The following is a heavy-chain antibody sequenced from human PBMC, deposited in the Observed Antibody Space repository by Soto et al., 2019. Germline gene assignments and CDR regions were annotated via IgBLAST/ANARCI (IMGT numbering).Heavy chain of an antibody. CDR3: ARQVPPHMVRGVIRAGPAPRPNWFDP. J-gene: IGHJ5*02. CDR2: IYYSGST. Sequence: QLQLQESGPGLVKPSETLSLTCTVSGGSISSSSYYWGWIRQPPGKGLEWIGSIYYSGSTYYNPSLKSRVTISVDTSKNQFYLKLSSVTAADTAVYYCARQVPPHMVRGVIRAGPAPRPNWFDPWGQGTLVTVSS. D-gene: IGHD3-10*01. CDR1: GGSISSSSYY. V-gene: IGHV4-39*01.